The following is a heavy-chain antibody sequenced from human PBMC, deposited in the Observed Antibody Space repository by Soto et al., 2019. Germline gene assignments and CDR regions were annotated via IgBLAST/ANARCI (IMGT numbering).Heavy chain of an antibody. CDR2: ISGSGGST. D-gene: IGHD2-2*02. CDR1: GFTFSSYA. CDR3: AKDFDIVVVPAAIVGYFDY. V-gene: IGHV3-23*01. J-gene: IGHJ4*02. Sequence: GGSLRLSCAASGFTFSSYAMSWVRQAPGKGLEWVSAISGSGGSTYYADSVKGRFTISRDNSKNTLYLQMNSLRAEDTAVYYCAKDFDIVVVPAAIVGYFDYWGQGTLVTVSS.